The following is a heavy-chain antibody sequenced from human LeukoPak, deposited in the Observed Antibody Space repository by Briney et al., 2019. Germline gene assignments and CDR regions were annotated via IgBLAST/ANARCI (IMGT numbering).Heavy chain of an antibody. CDR3: ARVLSGSGSLYYYYYYMDV. CDR1: GFSFSSYE. V-gene: IGHV3-48*03. J-gene: IGHJ6*03. CDR2: ISGGADSM. Sequence: GGSLRLSCAASGFSFSSYEMNWVRQAPGKGPEWLSYISGGADSMYYADSVKGRFTISRDNAKNSVFLQMNSLRAEDTAVYYCARVLSGSGSLYYYYYYMDVWGKGTTVTISS. D-gene: IGHD6-19*01.